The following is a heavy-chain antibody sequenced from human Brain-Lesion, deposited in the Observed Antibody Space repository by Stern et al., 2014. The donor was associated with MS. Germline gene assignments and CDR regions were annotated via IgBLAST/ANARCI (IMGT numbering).Heavy chain of an antibody. Sequence: QLQLQESGAEVKKPGASVKVSCKASGYTFTGYYMHWVRQAPGQGLEWMGWINPKSGGTNYAQKFQGWVTMTRDTSINTAYMELSRLRSDDTAVYYCATYYYDATGYNVFWGQGTLVTVSS. V-gene: IGHV1-2*04. CDR2: INPKSGGT. CDR1: GYTFTGYY. D-gene: IGHD3-22*01. CDR3: ATYYYDATGYNVF. J-gene: IGHJ4*02.